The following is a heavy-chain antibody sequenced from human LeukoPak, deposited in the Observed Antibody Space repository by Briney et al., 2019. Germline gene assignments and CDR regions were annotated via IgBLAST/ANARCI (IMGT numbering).Heavy chain of an antibody. Sequence: GVSLRLSCAASGFTFSSYEMNWVRQAPGKGLEWVSYISSSGSTIYYADSVKGRFTISRDNSKNTLYLQMNSLRAEDTAVYYCARGRYDYVWGSSLYYYYGMDVWGQGTTVTVSS. J-gene: IGHJ6*02. D-gene: IGHD3-16*01. V-gene: IGHV3-48*03. CDR2: ISSSGSTI. CDR3: ARGRYDYVWGSSLYYYYGMDV. CDR1: GFTFSSYE.